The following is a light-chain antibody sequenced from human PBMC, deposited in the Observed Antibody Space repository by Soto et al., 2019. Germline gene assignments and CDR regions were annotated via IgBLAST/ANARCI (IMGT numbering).Light chain of an antibody. CDR3: LQDYNYPRT. CDR1: QSISTW. CDR2: KAS. J-gene: IGKJ1*01. Sequence: DIQMSQSPSTLSAYIGDRVTITCRASQSISTWLAWYQQEPGKAPKLLIHKASSLQSGVPSRFSGSGSGTEFTLTISSLQPDDFATYYCLQDYNYPRTFGQGTKVDI. V-gene: IGKV1-5*03.